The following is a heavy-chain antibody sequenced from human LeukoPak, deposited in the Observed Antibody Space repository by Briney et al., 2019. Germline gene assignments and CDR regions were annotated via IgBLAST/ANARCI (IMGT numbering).Heavy chain of an antibody. CDR2: IIPLLGSA. Sequence: ASVKVSCKTPGDTFSRYGISWVRRAPGQGLEFMGGIIPLLGSANYPQNFQGRVTITADKATSTVYMDLSSLGSGDTAVYYCARVGVYSGTYYFDSWGLGTQVTVSS. CDR1: GDTFSRYG. CDR3: ARVGVYSGTYYFDS. J-gene: IGHJ4*01. V-gene: IGHV1-69*06. D-gene: IGHD1-26*01.